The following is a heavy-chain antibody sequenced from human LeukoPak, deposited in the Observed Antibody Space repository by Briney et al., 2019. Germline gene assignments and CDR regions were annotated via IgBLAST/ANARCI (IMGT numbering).Heavy chain of an antibody. Sequence: PGGSLRLSCAASGFTFSSYAMHWVRQAPGKGLEWVAVISYDGSNKYYADSVKGRFTISRDNSKNTLYLQMNSLRAEDTAVYYCASGADTAMVIEWDAYYFDYWGQGTLVTVSS. CDR2: ISYDGSNK. CDR1: GFTFSSYA. J-gene: IGHJ4*02. D-gene: IGHD5-18*01. V-gene: IGHV3-30*04. CDR3: ASGADTAMVIEWDAYYFDY.